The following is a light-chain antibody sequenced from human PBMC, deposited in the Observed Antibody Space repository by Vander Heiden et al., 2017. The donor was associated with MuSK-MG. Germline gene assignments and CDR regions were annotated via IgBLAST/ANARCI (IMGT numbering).Light chain of an antibody. Sequence: QSVLTQPPSASGTPGQRVTISCSGSSSNIGSNTVNWYQHLPGTAPKLLIYSNNQRPSGVPDRFSGSKSGTSASLAISGLQSEDEADYYCAAWDDSRNGRVVFGGGTKLTVL. J-gene: IGLJ2*01. V-gene: IGLV1-44*01. CDR3: AAWDDSRNGRVV. CDR2: SNN. CDR1: SSNIGSNT.